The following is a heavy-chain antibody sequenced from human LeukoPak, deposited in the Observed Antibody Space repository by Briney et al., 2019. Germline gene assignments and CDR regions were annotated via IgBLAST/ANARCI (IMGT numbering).Heavy chain of an antibody. CDR2: ISAYNGNT. D-gene: IGHD2-2*01. CDR1: GYTFTSYG. CDR3: ARATVGYCSSTSCPEYFQH. J-gene: IGHJ1*01. Sequence: ASVKLSRKASGYTFTSYGISRVRQAPGQGLGWMGWISAYNGNTNYAQKLQGRVTMTTDTSTSTAYMELRSLRSDDTAVYYCARATVGYCSSTSCPEYFQHWSQGTLVTVSS. V-gene: IGHV1-18*04.